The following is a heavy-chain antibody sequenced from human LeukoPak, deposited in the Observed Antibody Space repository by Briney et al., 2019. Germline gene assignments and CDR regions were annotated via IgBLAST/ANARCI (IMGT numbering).Heavy chain of an antibody. D-gene: IGHD3-3*01. J-gene: IGHJ3*02. V-gene: IGHV4-39*07. CDR3: ARGRTIFGVVNDAFDI. Sequence: SETLSLTCTASSGSISSTSYYWGWIRQPPGRGLEWIGGIIYSGNTYYNPSLKSRVTISVDTTKNQFSLNLSSVTAADTAVYYCARGRTIFGVVNDAFDIWGQGTMVTVSS. CDR2: IIYSGNT. CDR1: SGSISSTSYY.